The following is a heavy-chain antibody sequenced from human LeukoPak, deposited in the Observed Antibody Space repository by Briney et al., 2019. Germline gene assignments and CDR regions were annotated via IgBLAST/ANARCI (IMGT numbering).Heavy chain of an antibody. CDR2: INWNGGGT. CDR1: GFTFKDYG. V-gene: IGHV3-9*01. Sequence: GRSLRLSCAATGFTFKDYGMHWVRQPPGKGLEWVSSINWNGGGTDYADSVKGRFTISRDNAKNSLYLQLSSLRPEDTALYYCAKHMRAANTYSFFGLDVWGQGTTVTVSS. CDR3: AKHMRAANTYSFFGLDV. D-gene: IGHD2-15*01. J-gene: IGHJ6*02.